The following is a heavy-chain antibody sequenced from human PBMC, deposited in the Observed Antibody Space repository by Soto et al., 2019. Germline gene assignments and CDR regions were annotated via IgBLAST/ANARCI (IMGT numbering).Heavy chain of an antibody. Sequence: EVQLLESGGGLVQPGGSLRLSCAASGFTFSSYAMSWVRQAPGKGLEWVSAISGSGGSTYYADSVKGRFTISRDNSKNTLYLQMNSLRAEDMAVYYCVAHYYGSGSPIDYWGQGTLVTVSS. CDR1: GFTFSSYA. CDR3: VAHYYGSGSPIDY. J-gene: IGHJ4*02. V-gene: IGHV3-23*01. D-gene: IGHD3-10*01. CDR2: ISGSGGST.